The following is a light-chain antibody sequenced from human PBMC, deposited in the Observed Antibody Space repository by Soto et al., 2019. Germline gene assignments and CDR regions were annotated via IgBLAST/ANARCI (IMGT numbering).Light chain of an antibody. CDR1: QSVLYTSNNKNY. CDR3: QQYYSTPLT. J-gene: IGKJ4*01. Sequence: DIVMTQSPDSLAVSLGERATINCKSSQSVLYTSNNKNYLAWYQQKPGQPPKLLIYWASTRESGVPDRFSGSGSGIDFTLTISSLQAEDVAVYSCQQYYSTPLTFGGGTKVEIK. CDR2: WAS. V-gene: IGKV4-1*01.